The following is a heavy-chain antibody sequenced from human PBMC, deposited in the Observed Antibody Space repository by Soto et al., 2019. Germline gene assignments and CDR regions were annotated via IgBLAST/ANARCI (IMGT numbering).Heavy chain of an antibody. CDR1: GYSFTSYW. CDR3: ATGGVVVTANYYYCGMDV. D-gene: IGHD2-21*02. V-gene: IGHV5-51*01. CDR2: IYPGDSDT. Sequence: PGESLKISCKGSGYSFTSYWIGWVRQMPGKGLEWMGIIYPGDSDTRYSPSFQGQVTISADKSISTAYLQWSSLKASDTAMYYCATGGVVVTANYYYCGMDVWGQGTTVTVSS. J-gene: IGHJ6*02.